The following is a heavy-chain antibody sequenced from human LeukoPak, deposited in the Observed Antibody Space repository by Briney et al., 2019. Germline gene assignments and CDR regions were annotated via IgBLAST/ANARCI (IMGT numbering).Heavy chain of an antibody. D-gene: IGHD3-22*01. CDR1: GGTFSSYA. CDR2: IIPIFGAA. V-gene: IGHV1-69*05. Sequence: SVKVSCKASGGTFSSYAISWVRQAPGQGLEWMGRIIPIFGAANYAQKFQGRVTITTDESTSTAYMELSSLRSEDTAVYYCASRLYYYDSSGNFDYWGQGTLVTVSS. CDR3: ASRLYYYDSSGNFDY. J-gene: IGHJ4*02.